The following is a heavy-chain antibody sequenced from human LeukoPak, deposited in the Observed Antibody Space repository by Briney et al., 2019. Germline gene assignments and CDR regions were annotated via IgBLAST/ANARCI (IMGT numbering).Heavy chain of an antibody. V-gene: IGHV3-48*04. CDR3: ARDTRWSPDY. CDR2: ISSSSSTI. CDR1: GFTFSSYS. J-gene: IGHJ4*02. D-gene: IGHD4-23*01. Sequence: PGGSLRLSCAASGFTFSSYSMSWVRQAPGKGLEWVSYISSSSSTIYYADSVKGRFTISRDNAKNSLYLQMNSLRAEDTAVYYCARDTRWSPDYWGQGTLVTVSS.